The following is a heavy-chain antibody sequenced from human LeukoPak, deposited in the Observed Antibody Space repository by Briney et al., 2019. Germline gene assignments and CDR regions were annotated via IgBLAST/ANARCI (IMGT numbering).Heavy chain of an antibody. CDR1: GDSISSGAYY. Sequence: SETLSLTCTVSGDSISSGAYYWSWIRQPPGKGLEWIGYFYGSGSASYNPSLKSRVTISVDRSNNQSSLKMSSVTAADTAVYYGVREVSKRRHFDYWGKETLVTVS. J-gene: IGHJ4*02. D-gene: IGHD1-1*01. CDR3: VREVSKRRHFDY. CDR2: FYGSGSA. V-gene: IGHV4-30-2*01.